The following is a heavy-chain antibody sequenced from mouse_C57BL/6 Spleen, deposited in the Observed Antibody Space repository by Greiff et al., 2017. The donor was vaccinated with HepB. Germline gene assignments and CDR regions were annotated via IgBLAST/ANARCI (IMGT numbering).Heavy chain of an antibody. D-gene: IGHD1-1*01. J-gene: IGHJ2*01. CDR1: GYAFSSSW. CDR2: IYPGDGDT. V-gene: IGHV1-82*01. CDR3: ARTITTVVAPYYFDY. Sequence: VQLQHSGPELVKPGASVKISCKASGYAFSSSWMNWVKQRPGKGLEWIGRIYPGDGDTNYNGKFKGKATLTADKSSSTAYMQLSSLTSEDSAVYFCARTITTVVAPYYFDYWGQGTTLTVSS.